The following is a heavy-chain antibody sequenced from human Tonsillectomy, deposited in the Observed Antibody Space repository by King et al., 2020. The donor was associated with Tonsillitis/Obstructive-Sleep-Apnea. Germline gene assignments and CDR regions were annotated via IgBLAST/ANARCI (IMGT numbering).Heavy chain of an antibody. CDR2: IHYSGST. D-gene: IGHD5-18*01. CDR3: SRWDSSDYYYVLDV. Sequence: VQLQESGPGLVKPSETLSLTCTVSGGSISSSYWSWIRQPLGKGLEWIGYIHYSGSTSYNPSLKSRVIISVDTSKNQFSLKLSSVTDADTAVYYGSRWDSSDYYYVLDVWGQGTTVTVSS. CDR1: GGSISSSY. J-gene: IGHJ6*02. V-gene: IGHV4-59*01.